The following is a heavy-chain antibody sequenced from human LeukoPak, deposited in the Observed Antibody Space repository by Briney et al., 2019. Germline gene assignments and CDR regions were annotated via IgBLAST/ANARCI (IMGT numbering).Heavy chain of an antibody. V-gene: IGHV6-1*01. CDR2: TYYRSKWYN. Sequence: SQTLSLTCAISGDSVSSNSAAWNWIRQSPSRGLEWLGRTYYRSKWYNDYAVSVKSRITINPDTSKNQFSLQLSSVTAADTAVYYCARLAVAGILFPDYWGQGTLVTVSS. J-gene: IGHJ4*02. CDR1: GDSVSSNSAA. CDR3: ARLAVAGILFPDY. D-gene: IGHD6-19*01.